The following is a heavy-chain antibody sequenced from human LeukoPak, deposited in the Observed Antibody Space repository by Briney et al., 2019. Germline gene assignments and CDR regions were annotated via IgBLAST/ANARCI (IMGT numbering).Heavy chain of an antibody. Sequence: PSETLSLTCAVYGGSFSGYYWSWIRQPPGKGLEWIGEINHSGSTNYNPSLKSRVTISVDTSKNQFSLKLSSVTAADTAVYYCARGEYSSGWYRRGNYFDYWGQGTLVTVPS. J-gene: IGHJ4*02. CDR1: GGSFSGYY. D-gene: IGHD6-19*01. CDR3: ARGEYSSGWYRRGNYFDY. CDR2: INHSGST. V-gene: IGHV4-34*01.